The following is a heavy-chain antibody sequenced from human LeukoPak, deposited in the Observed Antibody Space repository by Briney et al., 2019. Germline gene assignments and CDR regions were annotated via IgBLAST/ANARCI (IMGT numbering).Heavy chain of an antibody. D-gene: IGHD6-13*01. Sequence: GGSLRLSCAASGFTFTSYSMNWVRQAPGKGLEWVSTISGGGGSPYYADSVKGRFTISRDNSKNTLYLQVNSLRAEDTAVYYCARSIPYGTTWYGRSDYWGQGTLVTVSS. CDR1: GFTFTSYS. J-gene: IGHJ4*02. V-gene: IGHV3-23*01. CDR3: ARSIPYGTTWYGRSDY. CDR2: ISGGGGSP.